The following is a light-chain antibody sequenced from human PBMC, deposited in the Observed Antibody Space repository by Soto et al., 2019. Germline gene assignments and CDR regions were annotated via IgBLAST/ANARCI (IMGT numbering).Light chain of an antibody. CDR2: STS. V-gene: IGKV1-12*01. J-gene: IGKJ2*01. CDR1: QGINNW. Sequence: DIQMTQSPSSVSVSVGDRVTITCRASQGINNWLAWYQQKPGKAPKLLIYSTSTLQSGVPSRFSGSGSGTDFTLTISSLQPEDFATYYCQQISSFPYNFGQGTNLEIK. CDR3: QQISSFPYN.